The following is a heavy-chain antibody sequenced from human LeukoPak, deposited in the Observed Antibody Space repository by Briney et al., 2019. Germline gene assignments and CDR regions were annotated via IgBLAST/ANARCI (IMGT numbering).Heavy chain of an antibody. V-gene: IGHV4-59*01. D-gene: IGHD5-18*01. CDR1: GGSFSGYY. J-gene: IGHJ5*02. Sequence: SETLSLTCVVYGGSFSGYYWSWIRQSPGKGLEWIGYIYYSGSTNYNPSLKSRVTISVDTSKNQFSLKLSSVTAADTAVYYCARDLGFGGYSYGDWFDPWGQGTLVTVSS. CDR3: ARDLGFGGYSYGDWFDP. CDR2: IYYSGST.